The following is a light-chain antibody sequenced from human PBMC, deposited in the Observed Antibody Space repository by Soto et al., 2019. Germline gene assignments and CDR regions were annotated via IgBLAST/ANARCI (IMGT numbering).Light chain of an antibody. CDR2: GAS. CDR1: QSVSSN. J-gene: IGKJ1*01. Sequence: QSPATLSLSPGERATLSCRASQSVSSNLAWYQQKPGQAPRLLIYGASTRATGIPARFSGSGSGTEFTLTISSLQSEDYAVYYCHQYNNWPPWTFGQGTKVDIK. V-gene: IGKV3-15*01. CDR3: HQYNNWPPWT.